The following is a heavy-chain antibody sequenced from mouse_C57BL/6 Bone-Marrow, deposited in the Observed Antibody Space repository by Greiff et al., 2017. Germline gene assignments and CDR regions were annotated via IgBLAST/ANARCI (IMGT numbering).Heavy chain of an antibody. J-gene: IGHJ1*03. D-gene: IGHD1-1*01. CDR1: GYTFTSYW. Sequence: VQLQQPGAELVKPGASVKMSCKAPGYTFTSYWITWVKQRPGQGLEWIGDIYPGSGSTNYNEKFKSKATLTVDTSSSTAYMQLSSLTSEDSAVYYCARRDYGSSPWYFDVWGTGTTVTVSS. CDR3: ARRDYGSSPWYFDV. CDR2: IYPGSGST. V-gene: IGHV1-55*01.